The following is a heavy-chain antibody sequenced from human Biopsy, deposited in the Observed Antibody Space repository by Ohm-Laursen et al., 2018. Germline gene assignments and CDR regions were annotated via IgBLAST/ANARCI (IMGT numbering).Heavy chain of an antibody. CDR1: GGSIKSYY. J-gene: IGHJ4*02. CDR3: ARLTGDPSY. V-gene: IGHV4-59*01. CDR2: IYYTGHT. D-gene: IGHD7-27*01. Sequence: TLSLTCTVSGGSIKSYYRNWIRQSPGKGLEWIGFIYYTGHTNYNPSLKSRATISVDTSKNQFSLKVISVTAADTAVYYCARLTGDPSYWGQGSLVTVSS.